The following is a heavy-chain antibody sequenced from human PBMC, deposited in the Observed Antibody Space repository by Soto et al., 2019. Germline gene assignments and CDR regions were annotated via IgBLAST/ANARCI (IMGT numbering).Heavy chain of an antibody. J-gene: IGHJ4*02. V-gene: IGHV1-2*02. CDR3: ARELRFEDYDFWSPPGY. Sequence: ASVKVSCKASGYTFTGYYMHWVRQAPGQGLEWMGWINPNNGDTNYAQKFQGRVTMTRDTSMSTAYMELSSLGSDDTAVYYCARELRFEDYDFWSPPGYWGQGTLVTVSS. CDR1: GYTFTGYY. CDR2: INPNNGDT. D-gene: IGHD3-3*01.